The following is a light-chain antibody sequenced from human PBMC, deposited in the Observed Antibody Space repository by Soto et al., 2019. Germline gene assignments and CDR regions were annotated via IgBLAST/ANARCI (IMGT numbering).Light chain of an antibody. CDR2: TAS. CDR1: QGINQF. V-gene: IGKV1-16*01. J-gene: IGKJ4*01. Sequence: DIPMTQSPSSLSASVGDSVTITCRASQGINQFLAWFQQKPGTAPKSLISTASRLQSGVPSRFSGSGSGTHFTLTINNLQPEDFATYYCQQYESFPLTFGGGTRVEIK. CDR3: QQYESFPLT.